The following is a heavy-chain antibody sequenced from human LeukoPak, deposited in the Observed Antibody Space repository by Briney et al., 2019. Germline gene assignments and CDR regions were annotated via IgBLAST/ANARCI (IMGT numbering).Heavy chain of an antibody. V-gene: IGHV1-2*02. Sequence: ASVKVSCKASGYTFTGYFMHWVRQAPGQGLEWMGWINPNSGGTNYAQKFQGRVTMTRDTSISTAYMELSRLRSDDTAVFYCARDLVYYYDSSGYYVSAFDIWGQGTMVTVSS. CDR1: GYTFTGYF. D-gene: IGHD3-22*01. CDR3: ARDLVYYYDSSGYYVSAFDI. CDR2: INPNSGGT. J-gene: IGHJ3*02.